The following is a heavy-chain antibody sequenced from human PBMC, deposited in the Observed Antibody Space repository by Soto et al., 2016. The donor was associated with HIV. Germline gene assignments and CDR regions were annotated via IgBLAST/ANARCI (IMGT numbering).Heavy chain of an antibody. CDR2: ISNSGGTT. Sequence: EVQLLESGGGLVQPGGSLRLSCAASKFTFSTYAMSWVRQAPGKGLEWVSTISNSGGTTYYADSVKGRFTISRDNSKNTLYLQMNSLRADDTAVYYCTKDRGTMVRGVTLYYYYYGMDVWGQGTIVTVSS. CDR3: TKDRGTMVRGVTLYYYYYGMDV. J-gene: IGHJ6*02. CDR1: KFTFSTYA. D-gene: IGHD3-10*01. V-gene: IGHV3-23*01.